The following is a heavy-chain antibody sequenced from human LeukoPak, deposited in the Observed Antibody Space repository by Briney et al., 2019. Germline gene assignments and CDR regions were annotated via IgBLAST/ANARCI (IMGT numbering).Heavy chain of an antibody. J-gene: IGHJ4*02. Sequence: PSETLSLTCTVAVGSISSDYSSCIRQPPGEGLGWSGYIYYSGSTNYNPSLKSRVTISVDMSKKQFSLKLSSVAAADTAVYYCAGYSSGNYWGAFDYWGQGTLVTVSS. CDR1: VGSISSDY. CDR3: AGYSSGNYWGAFDY. D-gene: IGHD1-26*01. CDR2: IYYSGST. V-gene: IGHV4-59*08.